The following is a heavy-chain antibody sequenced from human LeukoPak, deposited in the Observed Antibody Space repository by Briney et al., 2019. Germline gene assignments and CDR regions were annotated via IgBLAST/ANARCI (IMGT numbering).Heavy chain of an antibody. D-gene: IGHD3-22*01. CDR3: ARDSGGYDSSGPDPYYFDY. Sequence: PGRSLRLSCAASGFTFSSYAMHWVRQPPGKGLEWVAVISYDGSNKYYADFVKGRFTISRDNSKNTLYLQMNSLRAEDTAGYYCARDSGGYDSSGPDPYYFDYWGQGTLVTVSS. CDR1: GFTFSSYA. J-gene: IGHJ4*02. CDR2: ISYDGSNK. V-gene: IGHV3-30-3*01.